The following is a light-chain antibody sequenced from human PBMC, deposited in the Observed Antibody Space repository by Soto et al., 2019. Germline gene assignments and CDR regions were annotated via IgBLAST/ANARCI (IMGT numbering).Light chain of an antibody. CDR3: QQYNNWPTT. Sequence: EIVLTQSPATLSLSPGERATLSCRASQSVSSYLAWYQQTPGQAPRLLIYDASNRATGIPARFSGSGSGTDSTLTISSLEPEDFAVYYCQQYNNWPTTFGQGTKVDIK. V-gene: IGKV3-11*01. CDR1: QSVSSY. J-gene: IGKJ1*01. CDR2: DAS.